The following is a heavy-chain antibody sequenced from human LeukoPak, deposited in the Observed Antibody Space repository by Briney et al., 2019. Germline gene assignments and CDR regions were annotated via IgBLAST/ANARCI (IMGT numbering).Heavy chain of an antibody. CDR2: ISGSGGST. V-gene: IGHV3-23*01. D-gene: IGHD3-10*01. CDR1: GFTFSSYA. CDR3: AKSETYYYGSAIDYFDY. J-gene: IGHJ4*02. Sequence: GGSLRLSCAASGFTFSSYAMSWVRQAPGKGLEWVSAISGSGGSTYYADSVKGRFTISRDNSKNTLYLQMNSLRAEDTAVYYCAKSETYYYGSAIDYFDYSGQGTLVTVSS.